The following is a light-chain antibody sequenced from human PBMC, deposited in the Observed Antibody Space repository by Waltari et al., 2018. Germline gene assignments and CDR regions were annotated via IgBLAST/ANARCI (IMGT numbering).Light chain of an antibody. Sequence: YVLTQPPSVSVTPGRTARSPCGGNNIGRKTVHWYQQKPGQAPVLVVYEDKERPSGIPERFSASNSGNTATLTISGVAAGDEADYYCQVWDRTGDHVIFGGGTKLTVL. J-gene: IGLJ2*01. CDR1: NIGRKT. CDR3: QVWDRTGDHVI. V-gene: IGLV3-21*03. CDR2: EDK.